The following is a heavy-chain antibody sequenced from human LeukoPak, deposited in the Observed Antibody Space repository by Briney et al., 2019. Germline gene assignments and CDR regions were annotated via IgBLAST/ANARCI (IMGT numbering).Heavy chain of an antibody. J-gene: IGHJ4*02. Sequence: GGSLRLSCAASGFTFSNAWMSWVRQAPGKGLEWVGRIKSKTDGGTTDYAAPVKGRFTISRDDSKNTLYLQMNSLKTEDTAVYYCTTDYYDSSGYYYFDYWSQGTLVTVSS. CDR2: IKSKTDGGTT. CDR1: GFTFSNAW. V-gene: IGHV3-15*01. CDR3: TTDYYDSSGYYYFDY. D-gene: IGHD3-22*01.